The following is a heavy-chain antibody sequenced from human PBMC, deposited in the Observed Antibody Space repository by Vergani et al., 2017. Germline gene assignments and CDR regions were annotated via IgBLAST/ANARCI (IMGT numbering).Heavy chain of an antibody. Sequence: QVQLQESGPGLVKPSETLTLTCDVSDYSIMTNPYWGWFRQSPGKGLEWIGCIHHSGDTHYNSSLKSRVSITIVSRSKFSLRLTSVTAADTAIYYCARHRCSWGFIPSSYFYGMDVWGHGTTVTVSS. V-gene: IGHV4-38-2*01. CDR1: DYSIMTNPY. J-gene: IGHJ6*02. CDR2: IHHSGDT. D-gene: IGHD3-10*02. CDR3: ARHRCSWGFIPSSYFYGMDV.